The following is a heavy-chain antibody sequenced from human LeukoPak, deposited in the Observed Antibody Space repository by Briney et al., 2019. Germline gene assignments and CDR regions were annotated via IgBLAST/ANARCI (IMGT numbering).Heavy chain of an antibody. D-gene: IGHD3-10*01. V-gene: IGHV6-1*01. Sequence: SQTLSLTCAISGDSVSSNSAAWNWLRQSPSRGLEWLGRTYYRSKWYNDDAVSVKSRITINPDTSKNQFSLQLNSVTPEDTAVYYCAREDLMMVRYFDYWGQGTLVTVSS. CDR2: TYYRSKWYN. J-gene: IGHJ4*02. CDR1: GDSVSSNSAA. CDR3: AREDLMMVRYFDY.